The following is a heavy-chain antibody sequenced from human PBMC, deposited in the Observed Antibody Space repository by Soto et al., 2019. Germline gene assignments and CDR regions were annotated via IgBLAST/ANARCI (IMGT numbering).Heavy chain of an antibody. CDR1: GGSISSSGYY. CDR3: ARMPASRDSSGYSLDY. CDR2: IYYSGST. D-gene: IGHD3-22*01. V-gene: IGHV4-31*03. J-gene: IGHJ4*02. Sequence: LSETLSLTCTVSGGSISSSGYYWSWIRQHPGKGLEWIGYIYYSGSTYYNPSLKSRVTISVDTSKNQFSLKLCSVTAADTAVYYCARMPASRDSSGYSLDYWGQGTLVTVSS.